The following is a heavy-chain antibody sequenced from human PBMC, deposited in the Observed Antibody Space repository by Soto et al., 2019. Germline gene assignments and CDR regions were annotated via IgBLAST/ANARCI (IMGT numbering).Heavy chain of an antibody. Sequence: EGSLRLSCAASGFTFSSYSMHWVRQAPGKGLEWVAVIWNDRSNIYYADSVKGRFTISRDNAKNTLYLQMNSLRAEDTAVYYYASATPYFSAGRCYFDYWGQGTLVTVSS. V-gene: IGHV3-33*03. CDR2: IWNDRSNI. CDR1: GFTFSSYS. CDR3: ASATPYFSAGRCYFDY. D-gene: IGHD2-15*01. J-gene: IGHJ4*02.